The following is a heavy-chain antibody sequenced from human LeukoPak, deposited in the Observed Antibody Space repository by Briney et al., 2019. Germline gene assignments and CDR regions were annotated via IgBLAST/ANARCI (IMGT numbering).Heavy chain of an antibody. V-gene: IGHV4-4*07. Sequence: PSETLSLTCTVSGGSISSYYWSWIRQPAGKGLEWIGRIYTSESTNYNPSLKSRVTMSVDTSKNQFSLKLSSVTAADTAVYYCARGGYYDSSGYSYYFDYWGQGTLVTVSS. CDR3: ARGGYYDSSGYSYYFDY. J-gene: IGHJ4*02. CDR2: IYTSEST. D-gene: IGHD3-22*01. CDR1: GGSISSYY.